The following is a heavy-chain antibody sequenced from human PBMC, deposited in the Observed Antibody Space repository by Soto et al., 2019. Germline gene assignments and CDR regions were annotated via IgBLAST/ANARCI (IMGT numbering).Heavy chain of an antibody. CDR3: ARDAGGAMGTYRWHYFDY. J-gene: IGHJ4*02. Sequence: QVQLQESGPGLVKPSQTLSLTCTVSGGSISSGGYYWSWIRQHPGKGLEWIGYIYYSGSTYYNPSLKSRVTISVDTSKNQCSLKLSSVTAADTAVYYCARDAGGAMGTYRWHYFDYWGQGTLVTVSS. V-gene: IGHV4-31*03. D-gene: IGHD5-18*01. CDR1: GGSISSGGYY. CDR2: IYYSGST.